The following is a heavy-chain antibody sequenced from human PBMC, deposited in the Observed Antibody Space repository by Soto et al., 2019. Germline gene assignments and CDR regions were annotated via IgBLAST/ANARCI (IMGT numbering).Heavy chain of an antibody. CDR3: ARTYYYDSSGYYGDDAFDI. J-gene: IGHJ3*02. D-gene: IGHD3-22*01. CDR2: ISYDGSNK. Sequence: QPGGSLRLSCAASGFTFSSYAMHWVRQAPGKGLEWVAVISYDGSNKYYADSVKGRFTISRDNSKNTLYLQMNSLRAEDTAVYYCARTYYYDSSGYYGDDAFDIWGQGTMVTVSS. CDR1: GFTFSSYA. V-gene: IGHV3-30-3*01.